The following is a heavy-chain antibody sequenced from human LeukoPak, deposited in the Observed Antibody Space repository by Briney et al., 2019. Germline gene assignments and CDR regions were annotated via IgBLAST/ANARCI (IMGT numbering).Heavy chain of an antibody. Sequence: PWGSLRLSRAASGFTFSDYSMSWIRQAPGKGLEWVSYISSSGSTTYYADSVKGRFTISRDNAKNSLYLQMNSLRAEDTAVYYCARAWGSSSQRDYYYYYYMDVWGKGTTVTVSS. J-gene: IGHJ6*03. CDR1: GFTFSDYS. V-gene: IGHV3-11*04. CDR3: ARAWGSSSQRDYYYYYYMDV. CDR2: ISSSGSTT. D-gene: IGHD6-13*01.